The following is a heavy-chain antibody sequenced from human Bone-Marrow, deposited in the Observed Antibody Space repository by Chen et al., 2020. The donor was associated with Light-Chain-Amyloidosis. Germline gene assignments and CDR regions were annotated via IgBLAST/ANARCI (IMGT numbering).Heavy chain of an antibody. V-gene: IGHV3-9*01. J-gene: IGHJ4*02. CDR2: ISLDSGSI. D-gene: IGHD2-15*01. CDR3: AKGHVVLEAAPCDY. Sequence: EVQLEESGGGLVQPGRSLRLPCAASGFTFDEYAMHWVRQVPGKGLEWVAGISLDSGSIGYAGSVKGRFTISRDNVNNSLYLQMNSLRAEDTALYYCAKGHVVLEAAPCDYWGQGTLVTVSS. CDR1: GFTFDEYA.